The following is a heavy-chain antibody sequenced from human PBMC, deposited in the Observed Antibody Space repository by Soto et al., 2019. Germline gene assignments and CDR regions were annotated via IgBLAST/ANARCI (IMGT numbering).Heavy chain of an antibody. V-gene: IGHV3-74*01. CDR3: ARAPMVADTRFDY. Sequence: EVQLVASGGGLVQPGGSLRLSCAGSGFTFSSYWMHWVRQAPGKGLVWVSRINGDGSSTSYADSVKGRFTISRDNAKNTLYLKMNSLRAEDTAVYYCARAPMVADTRFDYWGQGTLVPVS. J-gene: IGHJ4*02. CDR2: INGDGSST. D-gene: IGHD2-15*01. CDR1: GFTFSSYW.